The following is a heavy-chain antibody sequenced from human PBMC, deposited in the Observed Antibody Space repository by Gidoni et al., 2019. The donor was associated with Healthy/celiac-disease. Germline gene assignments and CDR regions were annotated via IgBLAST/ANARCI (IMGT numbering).Heavy chain of an antibody. CDR1: GFTFDDYA. Sequence: VQLVESGGGLVQPGRSLRLSCAASGFTFDDYAMHWVRQAPGKGLEWVSGISWNSGSIGYADSVKGRFTIYRDNAKNSLYLQMNSLRAEDTALYYCAKVSANDCWSGYYTGAFDIWGQGTMVTVSS. J-gene: IGHJ3*02. V-gene: IGHV3-9*01. CDR3: AKVSANDCWSGYYTGAFDI. CDR2: ISWNSGSI. D-gene: IGHD3-3*01.